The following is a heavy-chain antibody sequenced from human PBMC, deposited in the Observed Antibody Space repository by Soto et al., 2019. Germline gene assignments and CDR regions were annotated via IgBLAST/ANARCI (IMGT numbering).Heavy chain of an antibody. D-gene: IGHD3-10*01. V-gene: IGHV1-2*02. CDR2: INPDTGGT. J-gene: IGHJ4*02. Sequence: ASVKVSCKASAYTFTDYYMHWVRQAPGQGLEWMGWINPDTGGTNYAQNLQGRVTMTRDTSISTAYMELRRLRSDDTAVYYCARGRASGSYYLLDYWGQGTLVAVSS. CDR1: AYTFTDYY. CDR3: ARGRASGSYYLLDY.